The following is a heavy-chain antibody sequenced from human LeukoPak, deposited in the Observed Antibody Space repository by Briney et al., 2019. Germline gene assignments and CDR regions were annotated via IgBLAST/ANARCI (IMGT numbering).Heavy chain of an antibody. Sequence: GASVKVSCKASGGTFGSYAISWVRQAPGQGLEWMGGIIPIFGTANYAQKFQGRVTITTDESTSTAYMELSSLRSEDTAVYYCARGVVPAAIGNAFDIWGQGTMVTVSS. CDR3: ARGVVPAAIGNAFDI. J-gene: IGHJ3*02. D-gene: IGHD2-2*02. CDR2: IIPIFGTA. CDR1: GGTFGSYA. V-gene: IGHV1-69*05.